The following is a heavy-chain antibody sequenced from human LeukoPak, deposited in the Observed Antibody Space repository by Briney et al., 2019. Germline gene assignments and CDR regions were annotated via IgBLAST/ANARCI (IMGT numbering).Heavy chain of an antibody. Sequence: GGSLRLSCAASGFTFDDYAMHWVRQAPGKGLEWVSGISWNSGSIGYADSVKGRFTISRDNAKNSLYLQMNSLRAEDTALYYCANGAYEDHESYFDYWGQGTLVTVSS. V-gene: IGHV3-9*01. J-gene: IGHJ4*02. D-gene: IGHD3-3*01. CDR3: ANGAYEDHESYFDY. CDR1: GFTFDDYA. CDR2: ISWNSGSI.